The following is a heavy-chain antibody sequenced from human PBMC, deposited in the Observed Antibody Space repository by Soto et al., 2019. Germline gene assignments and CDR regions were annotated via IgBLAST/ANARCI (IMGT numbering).Heavy chain of an antibody. J-gene: IGHJ6*02. Sequence: QVQLQESGPGLVKPSQTLSLTCTVSGGSISSGGYYWSWIRQYPGKGLEWIGYIYYSGSTYYNPSRKSRLTRSVDTSKKQFSPKLSSVTAADPAVYYCARAEETAGFGMDVWGQGTTVTVSS. CDR1: GGSISSGGYY. V-gene: IGHV4-31*03. CDR2: IYYSGST. CDR3: ARAEETAGFGMDV.